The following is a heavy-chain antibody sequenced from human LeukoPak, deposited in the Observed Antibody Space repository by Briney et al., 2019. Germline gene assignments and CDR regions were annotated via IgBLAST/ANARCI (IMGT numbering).Heavy chain of an antibody. D-gene: IGHD2-8*01. CDR3: VKDLNGTWSFDY. Sequence: GGSLILSCSASGFTFSAYFMHWVRQAPGKGLEYVSSMSSNEYDTYYADSVKGRFTISRDNSKNTLFLQMSSLRAEDTAVYYCVKDLNGTWSFDYWGQGTLVTVSS. CDR2: MSSNEYDT. J-gene: IGHJ4*02. V-gene: IGHV3-64D*06. CDR1: GFTFSAYF.